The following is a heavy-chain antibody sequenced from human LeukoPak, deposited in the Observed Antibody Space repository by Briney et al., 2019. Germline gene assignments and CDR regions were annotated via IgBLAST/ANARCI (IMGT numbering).Heavy chain of an antibody. CDR2: MNPNSGNT. CDR3: ARGYCSSTSCYRPKDAFDI. D-gene: IGHD2-2*01. Sequence: ASVKVSCKASGGTFTSYDINWVRQATGQGLEWMGWMNPNSGNTGYAQKFQGRVTMTRNTSISTAYMELSSLRSEGTAVYYCARGYCSSTSCYRPKDAFDIWGQGTMVTVSS. J-gene: IGHJ3*02. CDR1: GGTFTSYD. V-gene: IGHV1-8*01.